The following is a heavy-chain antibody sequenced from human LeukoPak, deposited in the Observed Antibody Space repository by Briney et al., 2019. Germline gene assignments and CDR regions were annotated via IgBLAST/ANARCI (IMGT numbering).Heavy chain of an antibody. V-gene: IGHV3-53*01. D-gene: IGHD6-6*01. CDR2: IDTGGST. Sequence: PGRSLRLSCAAAGFTVSSNYMSSARHAPGKGLEWVSVIDTGGSTYYADSVKGRFTITRDNSKNTLYLQMNSLRAEDTAVYYCARVRPHPIIDVWGKGTTVTVSS. J-gene: IGHJ6*03. CDR1: GFTVSSNY. CDR3: ARVRPHPIIDV.